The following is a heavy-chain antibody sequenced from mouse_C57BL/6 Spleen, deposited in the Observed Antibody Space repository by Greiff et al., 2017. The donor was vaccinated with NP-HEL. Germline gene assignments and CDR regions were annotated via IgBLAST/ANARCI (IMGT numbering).Heavy chain of an antibody. Sequence: VQLQESGPELVKPGASVKISCKASGYAFSSSWMNWVKQRPGKGLEWIGRIYPGDGDTTYNGKFKGKATLTADKSSSTAYMQLSSLTSEDSAVYFCARDRDGNYGYWGQGTTLTVSS. CDR2: IYPGDGDT. CDR3: ARDRDGNYGY. V-gene: IGHV1-82*01. J-gene: IGHJ2*01. CDR1: GYAFSSSW. D-gene: IGHD2-1*01.